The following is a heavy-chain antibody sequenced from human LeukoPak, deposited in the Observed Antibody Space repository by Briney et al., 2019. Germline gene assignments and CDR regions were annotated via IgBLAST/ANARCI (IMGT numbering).Heavy chain of an antibody. CDR2: IYYSGST. J-gene: IGHJ5*02. CDR3: ARDVGYSSSWFDH. CDR1: GGSISSYY. Sequence: PSETLSLTCTVSGGSISSYYWNWIRQSPGKGLEWIGYIYYSGSTKYNPSLESQVTMSVDTSKNQLSLTLSSVIAADTAIYYCARDVGYSSSWFDHWGQGTLVTVSS. D-gene: IGHD6-13*01. V-gene: IGHV4-59*01.